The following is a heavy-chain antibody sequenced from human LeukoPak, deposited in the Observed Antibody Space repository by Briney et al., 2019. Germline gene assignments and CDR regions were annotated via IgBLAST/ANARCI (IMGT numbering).Heavy chain of an antibody. Sequence: SVKVSCKASGGTFSSYAISWVPQAPGQGLEWMGRIIPIFGTANYAQKFQGRVTITTDESTSTAYMELSSLRSEDTAVYYCARDRYSSSWYDPEDYWGQGTVVTVSS. CDR2: IIPIFGTA. CDR3: ARDRYSSSWYDPEDY. V-gene: IGHV1-69*05. D-gene: IGHD6-13*01. CDR1: GGTFSSYA. J-gene: IGHJ4*02.